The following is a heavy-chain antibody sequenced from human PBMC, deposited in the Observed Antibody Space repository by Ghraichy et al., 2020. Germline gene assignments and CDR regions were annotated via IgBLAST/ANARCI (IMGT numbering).Heavy chain of an antibody. CDR3: ANGIVGATTWVGVEDY. CDR1: GFTFSSYG. J-gene: IGHJ4*02. D-gene: IGHD1-26*01. V-gene: IGHV3-30*18. CDR2: ISYDGSNK. Sequence: LRLSCAASGFTFSSYGMHWVRQAPGKGLEWVAVISYDGSNKYYADSVKGRFTISRDNSKNTLYLQMNSLRAEDTAVYYCANGIVGATTWVGVEDYWGQGTLVTVSS.